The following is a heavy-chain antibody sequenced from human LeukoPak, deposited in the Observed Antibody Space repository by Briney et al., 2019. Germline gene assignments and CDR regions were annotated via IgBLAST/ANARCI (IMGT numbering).Heavy chain of an antibody. CDR3: ARDRISYFDY. V-gene: IGHV3-21*01. CDR2: ISSSSSYI. Sequence: PGGSLRLSCAASGFTFSSYSMYWVRQAPGKGLEWVSSISSSSSYIYYADSVKGRFTISRDNAKNSLYLQMNSLRAEDTAVYYCARDRISYFDYWGQGTLVTVSS. D-gene: IGHD3-3*02. J-gene: IGHJ4*02. CDR1: GFTFSSYS.